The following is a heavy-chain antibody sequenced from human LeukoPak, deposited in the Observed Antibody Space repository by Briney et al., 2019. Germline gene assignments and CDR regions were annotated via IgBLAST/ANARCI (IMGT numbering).Heavy chain of an antibody. V-gene: IGHV3-23*01. CDR1: GITLSNYG. CDR3: AKRGIVIRAVIIIGFHKEAYYFDY. Sequence: GGSLRLSCVVSGITLSNYGMSWVRQAPGKGLEWVSGISERGGSTNYADSVKGRFIISRDTSKSTVYLQMNSLRVEDTAVYFCAKRGIVIRAVIIIGFHKEAYYFDYWGQGILVTVSS. J-gene: IGHJ4*02. D-gene: IGHD3-10*01. CDR2: ISERGGST.